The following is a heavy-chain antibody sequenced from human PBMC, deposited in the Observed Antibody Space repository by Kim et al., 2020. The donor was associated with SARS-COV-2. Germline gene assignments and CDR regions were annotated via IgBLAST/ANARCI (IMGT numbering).Heavy chain of an antibody. V-gene: IGHV1-3*01. J-gene: IGHJ4*02. D-gene: IGHD1-26*01. Sequence: ASVKVSCKASGYTFTSYAMHWVRQAPGQRLEWMGWINAGNGNTKYSQKFKGRVTITRDTSASTAYMELSSLRSEDTAMYYCARDGECELLRLFDYWGQGTMVTVS. CDR1: GYTFTSYA. CDR2: INAGNGNT. CDR3: ARDGECELLRLFDY.